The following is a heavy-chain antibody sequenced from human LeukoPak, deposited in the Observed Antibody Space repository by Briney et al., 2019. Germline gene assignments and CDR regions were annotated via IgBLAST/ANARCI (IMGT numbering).Heavy chain of an antibody. CDR1: GGSFSGYY. Sequence: SETLSLTCAVYGGSFSGYYWSWIRQPPGKGLEWIGEINHSGSTNYNPFLKSRVTISVDTSKNQFSLKLSSVTAADTAVYYCARAQGGRPLNFDYWGQGTLVTVSS. V-gene: IGHV4-34*01. J-gene: IGHJ4*02. CDR2: INHSGST. CDR3: ARAQGGRPLNFDY.